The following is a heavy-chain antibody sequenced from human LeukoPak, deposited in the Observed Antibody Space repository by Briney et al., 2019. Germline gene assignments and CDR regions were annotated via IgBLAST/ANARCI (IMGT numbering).Heavy chain of an antibody. Sequence: PSQTLSLTCTVSGGSISSGSYYWSWIRQPAGKGLEWIGRIYTSGSTNYNPSLKSRVTISVDTSKNQFSLKLSSVTAADTAVYYCARALDWLRFLEPYYYHMDVWGKGTTVTVSS. V-gene: IGHV4-61*02. CDR3: ARALDWLRFLEPYYYHMDV. CDR2: IYTSGST. J-gene: IGHJ6*03. CDR1: GGSISSGSYY. D-gene: IGHD3-3*01.